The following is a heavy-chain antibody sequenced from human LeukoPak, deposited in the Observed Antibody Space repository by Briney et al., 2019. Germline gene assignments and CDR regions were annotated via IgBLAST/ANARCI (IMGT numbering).Heavy chain of an antibody. CDR3: AREGMHDSSGYYPIGGSYYFDH. CDR1: GFTFTTYA. V-gene: IGHV3-23*01. Sequence: GGSLRLSCAASGFTFTTYALSWVRQAPGKGLEWVSGISASGGDTFYADSVKGRFTISRDNSKNTLSLQMNSLRVEDTATYYCAREGMHDSSGYYPIGGSYYFDHWGQGTLVTVSS. J-gene: IGHJ4*02. D-gene: IGHD3-22*01. CDR2: ISASGGDT.